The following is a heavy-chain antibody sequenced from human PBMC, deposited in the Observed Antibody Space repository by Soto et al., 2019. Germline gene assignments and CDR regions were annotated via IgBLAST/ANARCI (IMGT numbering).Heavy chain of an antibody. D-gene: IGHD3-16*01. CDR1: GYTFTGDY. CDR3: ARTDYLFSTLTYYFDY. CDR2: INPDNGVP. Sequence: EASVKVSCKASGYTFTGDYVNWARQAPGQGLGWMGWINPDNGVPNYAQKFQGRVTLSRDTSINTAYMELSRLTSDDTAMYYCARTDYLFSTLTYYFDYWGQGTLVTVSS. V-gene: IGHV1-2*02. J-gene: IGHJ4*02.